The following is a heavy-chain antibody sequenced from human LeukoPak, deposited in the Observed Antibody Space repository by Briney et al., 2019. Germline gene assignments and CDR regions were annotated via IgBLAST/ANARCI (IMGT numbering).Heavy chain of an antibody. J-gene: IGHJ4*02. Sequence: ASVKVSCKASGYSFTAYYMHWVRQAPGQGLEWMGWINPNSGDTNSAQKFQGRVTMTRDTSISTAYMELSRLRSDDTAVYYCARDQRGSGGLDYWGQGTLVTVSS. CDR3: ARDQRGSGGLDY. CDR2: INPNSGDT. CDR1: GYSFTAYY. D-gene: IGHD3-10*01. V-gene: IGHV1-2*02.